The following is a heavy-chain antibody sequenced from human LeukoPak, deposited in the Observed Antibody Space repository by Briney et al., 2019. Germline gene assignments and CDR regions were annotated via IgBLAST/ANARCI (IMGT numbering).Heavy chain of an antibody. Sequence: PGGSLRLSCAASGFTFSSYAMSWVRQAPGKGLEWVSAISGSGGSTYYADSVKGRFTISRDNCKNTLYLQMNSLRAEDTALYYCAPGRYYYYGMDAWGQGTTVTVSS. J-gene: IGHJ6*02. CDR3: APGRYYYYGMDA. CDR2: ISGSGGST. V-gene: IGHV3-23*01. CDR1: GFTFSSYA.